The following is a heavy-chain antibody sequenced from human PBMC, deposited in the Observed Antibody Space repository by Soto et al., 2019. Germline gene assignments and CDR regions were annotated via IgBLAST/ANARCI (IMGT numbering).Heavy chain of an antibody. CDR1: VVTFSSYC. V-gene: IGHV3-74*01. Sequence: EVQLVESGGGLVQPGGSLRLSCAASVVTFSSYCMHWVRQAPGKGLVCVSSISTDASSTSYADPVKGRFTISRDNSKNTMSLQMNSVRAEDTAVYYCARWPNKSPHNWGHGTLVIVSP. CDR2: ISTDASST. CDR3: ARWPNKSPHN. J-gene: IGHJ1*01.